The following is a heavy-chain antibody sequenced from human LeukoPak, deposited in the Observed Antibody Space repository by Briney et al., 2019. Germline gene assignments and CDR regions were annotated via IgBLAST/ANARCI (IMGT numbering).Heavy chain of an antibody. CDR1: SGSISSSNYY. Sequence: TLSLTCTVSSGSISSSNYYWSWIRQPAGKGLEWIGRISTIGSTNYNPSLNSRVTISMDTSKNQFSLKLSSVTAADTAVYYCARQEIGLRSFDPWGQGTPVTVSS. V-gene: IGHV4-61*02. D-gene: IGHD3/OR15-3a*01. CDR2: ISTIGST. CDR3: ARQEIGLRSFDP. J-gene: IGHJ5*02.